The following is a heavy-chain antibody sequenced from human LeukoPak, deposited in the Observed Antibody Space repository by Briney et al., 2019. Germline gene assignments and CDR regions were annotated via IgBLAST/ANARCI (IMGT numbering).Heavy chain of an antibody. J-gene: IGHJ4*02. D-gene: IGHD3-3*01. CDR3: ASAEYYDFWSGYYTGMVR. CDR2: IYYSGST. V-gene: IGHV4-59*08. Sequence: PSETLSRTGTGSGGSISSYYWSWIRQPPGKGLEWIAYIYYSGSTNYNTSLKSRVTISVGPYKSPSSLKMSSVTAADTAVYYCASAEYYDFWSGYYTGMVRWGQGTLVTVSS. CDR1: GGSISSYY.